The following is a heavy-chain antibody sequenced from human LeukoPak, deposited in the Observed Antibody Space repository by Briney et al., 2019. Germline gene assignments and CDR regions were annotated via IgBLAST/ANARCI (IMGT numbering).Heavy chain of an antibody. Sequence: ASVTVSFTASGYTFIGYYIHWVRQAPGQGLEWMGWINPNSGGTNYAQKFQGRVTMTRDTSISTAYMELSRLRSDDTAVYYCARDRALVGTMVDAFDIWGQGTMVTVSS. V-gene: IGHV1-2*02. CDR1: GYTFIGYY. CDR3: ARDRALVGTMVDAFDI. D-gene: IGHD5-12*01. J-gene: IGHJ3*02. CDR2: INPNSGGT.